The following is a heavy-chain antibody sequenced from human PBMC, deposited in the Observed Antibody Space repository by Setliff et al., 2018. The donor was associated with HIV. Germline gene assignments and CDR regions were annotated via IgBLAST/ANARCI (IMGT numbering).Heavy chain of an antibody. J-gene: IGHJ4*02. CDR2: IWHDGSEK. V-gene: IGHV3-30*02. CDR3: AKSRSIKWAFDY. CDR1: GFTFSSYG. Sequence: GSLRLSCQTSGFTFSSYGMHWVRQAPGKGLEWVATIWHDGSEKYYGDSVRGRFSISRDDSTKTLYLEMNNMQPEYTALYHCAKSRSIKWAFDYWGQGTLVTVSS. D-gene: IGHD5-12*01.